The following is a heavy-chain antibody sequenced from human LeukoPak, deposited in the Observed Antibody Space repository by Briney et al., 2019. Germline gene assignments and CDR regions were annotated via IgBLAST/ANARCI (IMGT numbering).Heavy chain of an antibody. J-gene: IGHJ5*02. CDR3: ARPFRQFDSSSSYYSFDL. CDR1: GFTFSSCA. Sequence: PGGSLRLSCAASGFTFSSCAMTWVRQAPGEGLEWASAISGSGAYTQYADSVMGRFTISRDNSKNALFLQMNSLRAEDTAVYYCARPFRQFDSSSSYYSFDLWGRGTVVTVSS. V-gene: IGHV3-23*01. D-gene: IGHD3-22*01. CDR2: ISGSGAYT.